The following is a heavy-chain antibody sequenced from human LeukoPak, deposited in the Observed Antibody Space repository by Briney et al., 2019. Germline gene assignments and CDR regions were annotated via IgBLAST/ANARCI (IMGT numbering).Heavy chain of an antibody. J-gene: IGHJ6*03. CDR1: GFTFGDYA. D-gene: IGHD3-9*01. CDR3: TRSMYYDILTGLNYYYMDV. Sequence: GGSLRLSCTASGFTFGDYAMSWVRQAPGKGLEWVGFIRSKAYGGTTEYAASVKGRFTISRDDSKSIAYLQMNSLKTEDTAVYYCTRSMYYDILTGLNYYYMDVWGKGTTVTISS. CDR2: IRSKAYGGTT. V-gene: IGHV3-49*04.